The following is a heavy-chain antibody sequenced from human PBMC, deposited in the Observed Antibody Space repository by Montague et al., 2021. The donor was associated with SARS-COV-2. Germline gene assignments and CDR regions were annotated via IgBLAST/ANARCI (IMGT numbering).Heavy chain of an antibody. J-gene: IGHJ4*02. Sequence: CAISGDSVSNNRAAWNWVRQSPSRGLEWLGRTYYTSKWYNDYALFVKSRITINPDTSKNQVSLRLNSVTPEDTAIYFRAREVDNYFGYWGQGTLVTVSS. D-gene: IGHD3-9*01. V-gene: IGHV6-1*01. CDR2: TYYTSKWYN. CDR3: AREVDNYFGY. CDR1: GDSVSNNRAA.